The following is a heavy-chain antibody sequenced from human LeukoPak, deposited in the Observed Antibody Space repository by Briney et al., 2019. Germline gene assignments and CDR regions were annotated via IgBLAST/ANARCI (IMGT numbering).Heavy chain of an antibody. D-gene: IGHD6-19*01. CDR1: GASMSSNY. V-gene: IGHV4-4*09. Sequence: SETLSLTCNVSGASMSSNYWSWIRQPPGKGLEWIGCIYHSGNTNYSPSLESRVTMSVDESKNQFSLRVHFVSAADTAVYYCASTRRAAVAGRFDSWGQGTLVTVSS. CDR2: IYHSGNT. CDR3: ASTRRAAVAGRFDS. J-gene: IGHJ4*02.